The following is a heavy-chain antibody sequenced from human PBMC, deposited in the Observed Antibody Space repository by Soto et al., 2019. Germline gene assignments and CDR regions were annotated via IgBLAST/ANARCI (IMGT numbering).Heavy chain of an antibody. J-gene: IGHJ6*03. V-gene: IGHV4-39*01. D-gene: IGHD6-13*01. CDR3: AGNRKALIGPSSWYETHYYMDV. CDR1: GGSISSSSYY. CDR2: IYYSGST. Sequence: PSETLSLTCTVSGGSISSSSYYWGWIRQPPGKGLEWIGSIYYSGSTYYNPSLKSRVTISVDTSKNQFSLKLSSVTAADTAVYYCAGNRKALIGPSSWYETHYYMDVWGKGTTVTVSS.